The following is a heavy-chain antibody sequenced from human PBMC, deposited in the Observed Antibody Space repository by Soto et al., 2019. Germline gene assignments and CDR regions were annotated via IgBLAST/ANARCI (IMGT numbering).Heavy chain of an antibody. CDR3: AKDGYAGYSSGWYAY. Sequence: VGSLRLSCASSVFTFSSYAMSCVRHSPGKGLEWVSAISGSGGSTYYADSVKGRFTISRDNSKNTLYLQMNSLRAEDTAVYYCAKDGYAGYSSGWYAYWGQGTPVTVS. D-gene: IGHD6-19*01. J-gene: IGHJ4*02. V-gene: IGHV3-23*01. CDR2: ISGSGGST. CDR1: VFTFSSYA.